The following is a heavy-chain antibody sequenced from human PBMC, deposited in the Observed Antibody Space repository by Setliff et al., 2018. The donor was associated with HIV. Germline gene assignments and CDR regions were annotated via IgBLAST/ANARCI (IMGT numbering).Heavy chain of an antibody. CDR1: GGSFSGYY. Sequence: PSETLSLTCAVYGGSFSGYYWSWIRQPPGGGLEWIGEINPGGATNYNPSLKSRVTMSVDPSKNQFSLKLTSVTAADTAVYYCARGGTMVRGVDYWGQGTLVTVSS. J-gene: IGHJ4*02. CDR2: INPGGAT. CDR3: ARGGTMVRGVDY. V-gene: IGHV4-34*01. D-gene: IGHD3-10*01.